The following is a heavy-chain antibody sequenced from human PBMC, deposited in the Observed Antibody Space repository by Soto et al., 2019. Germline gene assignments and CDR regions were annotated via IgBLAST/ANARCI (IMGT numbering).Heavy chain of an antibody. CDR1: GFTFSSYG. CDR3: ASLPIVVVVAARASYGMDV. V-gene: IGHV3-30*03. CDR2: ISYDGSNK. Sequence: GGSLRLSCAASGFTFSSYGMHWVRQAPGKGLEWVAVISYDGSNKYYADSVKGRFTISRDNSKNTLYLQMNSLRAEDTAVYYCASLPIVVVVAARASYGMDVWGQGTTVTVSS. J-gene: IGHJ6*02. D-gene: IGHD2-15*01.